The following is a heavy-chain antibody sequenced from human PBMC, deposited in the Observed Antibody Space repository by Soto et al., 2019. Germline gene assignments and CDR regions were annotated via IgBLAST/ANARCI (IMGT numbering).Heavy chain of an antibody. J-gene: IGHJ1*01. CDR3: ASQQRAEYFQH. Sequence: QVQLVQSGAEVKKPGSSVKVSCKASGGTFSSYTISWVRQAPGQGLEWMGRIIPILGIANYAQKFQGRVTIPADKSTSTAYMELSRLRSEDTAVYYCASQQRAEYFQHWGQGTLVTVSS. CDR1: GGTFSSYT. CDR2: IIPILGIA. D-gene: IGHD6-13*01. V-gene: IGHV1-69*02.